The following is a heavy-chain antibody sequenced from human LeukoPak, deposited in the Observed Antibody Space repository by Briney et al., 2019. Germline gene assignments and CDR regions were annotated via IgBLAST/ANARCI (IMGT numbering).Heavy chain of an antibody. CDR3: AGHQGYNRLDY. V-gene: IGHV4-59*01. Sequence: SETLSLTCTVSGGSISSYYWSWIRQPPGKGLEWIGYIYYSGSTNYNPSLKSRVTISVDTSKNQFSLKLSSVTAADTAVYYCAGHQGYNRLDYWGQGTLVTVSS. CDR2: IYYSGST. J-gene: IGHJ4*02. CDR1: GGSISSYY. D-gene: IGHD5-24*01.